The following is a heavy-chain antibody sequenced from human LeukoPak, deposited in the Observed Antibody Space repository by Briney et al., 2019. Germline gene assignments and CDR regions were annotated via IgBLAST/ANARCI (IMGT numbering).Heavy chain of an antibody. CDR2: FDPEDGET. J-gene: IGHJ6*02. V-gene: IGHV1-24*01. Sequence: GASVKVSCKVSGYTLTELSMHWVRQAPGKGLEWMGGFDPEDGETIYAQKFQGRVTMTEDTSTDTAYMELSSLRSEDTAVYYCATSREYSSGWYDYYYGMDVWGQGTTVTVSS. CDR3: ATSREYSSGWYDYYYGMDV. CDR1: GYTLTELS. D-gene: IGHD6-19*01.